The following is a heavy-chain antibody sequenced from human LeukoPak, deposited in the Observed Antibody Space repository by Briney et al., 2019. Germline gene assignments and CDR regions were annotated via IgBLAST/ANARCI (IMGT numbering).Heavy chain of an antibody. J-gene: IGHJ4*02. CDR3: ARTNVGYEYN. D-gene: IGHD5-12*01. V-gene: IGHV1-18*01. Sequence: ASVTVSFKASGYTFTIYGISWVRQAPGQGVERMGWISAYNGNTNYAQKFQGRVTITRVTPITTAYMELSSLRSDDTAVYYCARTNVGYEYNWGQGTRVIVSS. CDR1: GYTFTIYG. CDR2: ISAYNGNT.